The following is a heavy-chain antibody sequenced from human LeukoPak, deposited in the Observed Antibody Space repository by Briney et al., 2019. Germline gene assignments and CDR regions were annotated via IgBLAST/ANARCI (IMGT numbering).Heavy chain of an antibody. CDR3: ASGGYSFGQTTLDY. Sequence: PGGSLRLSCAASGFTFSSYSMNWVRQAPGKGLEWVSYISSSSSTIYYADSVKGRFTISRDNAKNSLYLQMNSLRAEDTAVYYCASGGYSFGQTTLDYWGQGTLVTVSS. V-gene: IGHV3-48*01. CDR1: GFTFSSYS. CDR2: ISSSSSTI. D-gene: IGHD5-18*01. J-gene: IGHJ4*02.